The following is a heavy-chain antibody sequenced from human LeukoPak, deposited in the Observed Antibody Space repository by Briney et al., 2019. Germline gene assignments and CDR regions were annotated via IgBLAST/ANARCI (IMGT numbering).Heavy chain of an antibody. V-gene: IGHV3-48*03. CDR2: ISSSGSTI. J-gene: IGHJ6*02. Sequence: GGSLRLSCAASGFTFSSYEMNWVRQAPGKGLEWVSYISSSGSTIYYADSVKGRFTISRDNAKNSLHLQMNSLRAEDTAVYYCARRGLWFGELLSLYGMDVWGQGTTVTVSS. CDR1: GFTFSSYE. D-gene: IGHD3-10*01. CDR3: ARRGLWFGELLSLYGMDV.